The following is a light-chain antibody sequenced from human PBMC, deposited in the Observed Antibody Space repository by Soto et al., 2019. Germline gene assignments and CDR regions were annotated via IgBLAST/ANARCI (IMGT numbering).Light chain of an antibody. Sequence: EIVLTQSPGTLSLSPGERATLSCRASQSVSSNYLAWYQQKPGRAPRLLIYGGSSRATGIPDRISGSGSGTDFTLSISRLEPEDFAVYYCQQFGSSRWTFGQGTRVEIK. CDR1: QSVSSNY. J-gene: IGKJ1*01. V-gene: IGKV3-20*01. CDR2: GGS. CDR3: QQFGSSRWT.